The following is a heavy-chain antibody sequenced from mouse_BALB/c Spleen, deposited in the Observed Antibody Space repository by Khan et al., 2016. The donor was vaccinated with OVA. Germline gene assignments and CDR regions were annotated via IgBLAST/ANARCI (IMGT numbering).Heavy chain of an antibody. Sequence: QVQLQQSGAELVRPGVSVKISCKGSGYTFTDYAMHWVKQSHAKSLEWIGVISTYYGDDNYNQQFKGKATMTVDKSSNKAYMDLARLTSEDSAIYYCARGRLALYTMDYRSQGTSVTVSS. CDR2: ISTYYGDD. V-gene: IGHV1S137*01. CDR1: GYTFTDYA. J-gene: IGHJ4*01. CDR3: ARGRLALYTMDY.